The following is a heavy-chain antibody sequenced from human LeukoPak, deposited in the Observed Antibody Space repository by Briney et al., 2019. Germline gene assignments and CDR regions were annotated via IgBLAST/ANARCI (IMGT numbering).Heavy chain of an antibody. CDR3: ARVEMATYFDY. D-gene: IGHD5-24*01. Sequence: SETLSLTCTVPGGFISSSSYYWGWIRQPPGKGLEWIASIYYSGSTYYNPSLKSRVTISVDTSKNQFSLKLSSVTAADTAVYYCARVEMATYFDYWGQGTLVTVSS. CDR2: IYYSGST. CDR1: GGFISSSSYY. V-gene: IGHV4-39*07. J-gene: IGHJ4*02.